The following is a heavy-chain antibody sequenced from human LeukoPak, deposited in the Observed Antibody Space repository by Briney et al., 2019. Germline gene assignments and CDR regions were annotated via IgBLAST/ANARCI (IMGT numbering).Heavy chain of an antibody. Sequence: PGASVKVSCKASGYTFTSYGINWVRQAPGQGLEWMGWISAYNGNTNYAQKLQGRVTMTTDTSTSTAYMELRGLRSDDTAVYYCARGYYYDSSGYQYYYGMDVWGQGTTVTVSS. V-gene: IGHV1-18*04. D-gene: IGHD3-22*01. CDR3: ARGYYYDSSGYQYYYGMDV. CDR2: ISAYNGNT. J-gene: IGHJ6*02. CDR1: GYTFTSYG.